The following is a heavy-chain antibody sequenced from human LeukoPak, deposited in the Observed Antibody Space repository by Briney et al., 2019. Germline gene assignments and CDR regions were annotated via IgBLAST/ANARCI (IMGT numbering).Heavy chain of an antibody. CDR1: GFTFSSYA. CDR3: AKNLFNPLRPA. V-gene: IGHV3-30-3*01. J-gene: IGHJ5*02. D-gene: IGHD2/OR15-2a*01. CDR2: ISYDGSNK. Sequence: GGSLRLSCAASGFTFSSYAMHWVRQAPGKGLEWVAVISYDGSNKYYADSVKGRFTISRDNPKNTLYLQMNSLRAEDTALYYCAKNLFNPLRPAWGQGTLVTVSS.